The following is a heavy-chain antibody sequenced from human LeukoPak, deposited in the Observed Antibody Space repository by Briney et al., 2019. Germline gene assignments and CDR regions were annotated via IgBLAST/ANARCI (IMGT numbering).Heavy chain of an antibody. CDR2: IYYSGST. D-gene: IGHD3-22*01. CDR3: ASQDYYDSSGYYLRY. V-gene: IGHV4-59*08. J-gene: IGHJ4*02. CDR1: GGSISSYY. Sequence: PSETLSLTCTVSGGSISSYYWSWIRQPPGKGLEWIGYIYYSGSTNYNPSLKSRVTISVDTSKNQFSLKLSSVTAADTAVYYCASQDYYDSSGYYLRYWGQGTLVTVSS.